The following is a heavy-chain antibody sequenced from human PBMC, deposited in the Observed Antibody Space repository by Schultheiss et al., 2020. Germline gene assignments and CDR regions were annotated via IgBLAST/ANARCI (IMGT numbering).Heavy chain of an antibody. CDR2: ISGSGGST. D-gene: IGHD1-26*01. V-gene: IGHV3-23*01. CDR3: AKVIGVGGSYFDAFDI. CDR1: GFTFSSYA. Sequence: GGSLRLSCAASGFTFSSYAMSWVRQAPGKGLKWVSGISGSGGSTYYADSVKGRFTISRDNSKNTLYLQMNSLRAEDTAVYYCAKVIGVGGSYFDAFDIWGPGKMGTVPS. J-gene: IGHJ3*02.